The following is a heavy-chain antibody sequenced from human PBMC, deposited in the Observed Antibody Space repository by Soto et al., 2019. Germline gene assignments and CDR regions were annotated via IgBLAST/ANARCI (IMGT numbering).Heavy chain of an antibody. V-gene: IGHV4-59*01. CDR2: MYNTGST. Sequence: SETLSLTCTVSGGSICRYYWSWIRQPPGKGLEWIGYMYNTGSTVYNPPFKSRVTISVDTSKNQFSLKLNSVTAADTAVYYCARDLWGYCGTDCYPLDVWGQGTTVTVS. CDR1: GGSICRYY. D-gene: IGHD2-21*02. J-gene: IGHJ6*02. CDR3: ARDLWGYCGTDCYPLDV.